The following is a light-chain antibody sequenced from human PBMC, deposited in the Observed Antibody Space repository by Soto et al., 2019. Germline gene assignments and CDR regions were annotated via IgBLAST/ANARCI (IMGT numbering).Light chain of an antibody. CDR2: EVS. CDR3: SSYTSSSTLGV. V-gene: IGLV2-14*01. CDR1: RSDVGGYKY. Sequence: QSALTQPASVSGSPGQSITIYCTGTRSDVGGYKYVSWYQQHPGKVPKLMIYEVSNRPSGVSNRFSGSKSGNTAALTISGLQAEDEADYYCSSYTSSSTLGVFGGGTKLTVL. J-gene: IGLJ3*02.